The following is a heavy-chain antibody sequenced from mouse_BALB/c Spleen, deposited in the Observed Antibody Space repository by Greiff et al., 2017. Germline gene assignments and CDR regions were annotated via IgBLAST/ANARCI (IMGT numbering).Heavy chain of an antibody. CDR2: INPSNGRT. D-gene: IGHD2-1*01. J-gene: IGHJ4*01. CDR1: GYTFTSYW. Sequence: QVQLKQPGAELVKPGASVKLSCKASGYTFTSYWMHWVKQRPGQGLEWIGEINPSNGRTNYNEKFKSKATLTVDKSSSTAYMQLSSLTSEDSAVYYCAGNYDAMDYWGQGTSVTVSS. CDR3: AGNYDAMDY. V-gene: IGHV1S81*02.